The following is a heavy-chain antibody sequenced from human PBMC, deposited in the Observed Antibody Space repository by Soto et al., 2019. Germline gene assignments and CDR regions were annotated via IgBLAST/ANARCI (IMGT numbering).Heavy chain of an antibody. CDR1: GFSLSTSGVG. CDR2: IYWNDDK. CDR3: ARATYDILTGYYSGWFDP. D-gene: IGHD3-9*01. J-gene: IGHJ5*02. V-gene: IGHV2-5*01. Sequence: SGPTLVNPTQTLTLTCTFSGFSLSTSGVGVGWIRQPPGKALEWLALIYWNDDKRYSPSLKGRLTITKDTSKNQVVLTMTNMDPVDTATYYCARATYDILTGYYSGWFDPWGQGTLVTVSS.